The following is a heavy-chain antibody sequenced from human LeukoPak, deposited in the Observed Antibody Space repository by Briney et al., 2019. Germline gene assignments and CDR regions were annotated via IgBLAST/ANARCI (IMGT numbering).Heavy chain of an antibody. D-gene: IGHD4/OR15-4a*01. J-gene: IGHJ4*02. CDR3: ARSGLSRFDY. CDR1: GGTFSSYA. Sequence: SVKVSCKASGGTFSSYAISWVRQAPGQGLEWMGGIIPIFGTANYAQKFQGRVTITADESTSTDYLELSSLRSEDTAVYYCARSGLSRFDYWGQGTLVTVSS. V-gene: IGHV1-69*13. CDR2: IIPIFGTA.